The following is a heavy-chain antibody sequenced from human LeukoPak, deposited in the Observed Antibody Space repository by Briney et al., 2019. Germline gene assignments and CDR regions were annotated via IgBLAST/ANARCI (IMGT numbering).Heavy chain of an antibody. CDR1: GGSFSGYY. J-gene: IGHJ4*02. D-gene: IGHD3-10*01. CDR2: INHSGST. Sequence: SETLSLTCAVYGGSFSGYYWSWIRQPPGKGLEWIGEINHSGSTNYNPSLKSRVTISVETSKNQFSLKLSSVTAADTAVYYCARGGVYYYGSGSYYFYFDYWGQGTLVTVSS. CDR3: ARGGVYYYGSGSYYFYFDY. V-gene: IGHV4-34*01.